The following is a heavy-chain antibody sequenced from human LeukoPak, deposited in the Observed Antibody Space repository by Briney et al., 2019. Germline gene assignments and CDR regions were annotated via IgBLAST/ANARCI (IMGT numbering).Heavy chain of an antibody. CDR2: INPNSGGT. CDR1: GYTFTGYY. V-gene: IGHV1-2*02. Sequence: GASVKVSCKASGYTFTGYYLHWVRQAAGQGLEWMGWINPNSGGTNYAQKFQGRVTMTGDTSISTAYMELSGLTSDDTAVYYCARRAATDYWGQGTLVTVSS. J-gene: IGHJ4*02. CDR3: ARRAATDY. D-gene: IGHD2-15*01.